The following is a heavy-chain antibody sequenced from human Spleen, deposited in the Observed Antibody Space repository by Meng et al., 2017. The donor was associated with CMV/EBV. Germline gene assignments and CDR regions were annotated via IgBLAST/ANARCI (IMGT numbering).Heavy chain of an antibody. CDR3: ARDISGYDFWSGPTSGMDV. D-gene: IGHD3-3*01. V-gene: IGHV1-2*02. Sequence: ASVKVSCKASGFTFTGYYIHWVRQAPGQGLEWMGWINPNSGDTMSAQRFQGRVTMTRDTSISTAYMELSRLRSDDTAVYYCARDISGYDFWSGPTSGMDVRGQGTTVTVSS. CDR2: INPNSGDT. J-gene: IGHJ6*02. CDR1: GFTFTGYY.